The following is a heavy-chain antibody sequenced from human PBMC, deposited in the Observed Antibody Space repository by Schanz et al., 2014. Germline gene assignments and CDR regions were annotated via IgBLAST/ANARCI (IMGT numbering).Heavy chain of an antibody. CDR2: VSSRSDEI. Sequence: QVQLVESGGGVVQPGRSLRLSCAASGFTFSSYGMHWVRQAPGKGLEWVAAVSSRSDEIKYADSVRGRFTISRDNSRSTMYLQMNSLRAEDTAVYFCAKGPYYYYYMDVWGNGTTVTVSS. CDR3: AKGPYYYYYMDV. V-gene: IGHV3-NL1*01. CDR1: GFTFSSYG. J-gene: IGHJ6*03.